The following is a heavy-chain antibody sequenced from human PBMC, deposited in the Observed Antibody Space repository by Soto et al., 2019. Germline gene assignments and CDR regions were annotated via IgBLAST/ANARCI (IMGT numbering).Heavy chain of an antibody. CDR3: ARVGTIFGVASYYYYYYMDV. Sequence: QVQLVQSGAEVKKPGASVKVSCKASGYTFTSYGISWVRQAPGQGLEWMGWISAYNGNTNYAQKLQGRVTMTTDTSTSTAYMELRSLRSDDTAADYCARVGTIFGVASYYYYYYMDVWGKGTTVTVAS. V-gene: IGHV1-18*01. CDR2: ISAYNGNT. J-gene: IGHJ6*03. CDR1: GYTFTSYG. D-gene: IGHD3-3*01.